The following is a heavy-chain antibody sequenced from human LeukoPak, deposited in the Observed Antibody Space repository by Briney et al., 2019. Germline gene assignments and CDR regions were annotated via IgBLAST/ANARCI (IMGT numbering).Heavy chain of an antibody. Sequence: SETLSLTCVVYGGSFSGYYWSWIRQPPGKGLEWIGEINHSGSTNYNPSLKSRVTISVDTSKNQFSLKLSSVTAADTAVYYCARGRAAAAYWGQGTLVTVSS. CDR1: GGSFSGYY. D-gene: IGHD6-13*01. CDR2: INHSGST. V-gene: IGHV4-34*01. J-gene: IGHJ4*02. CDR3: ARGRAAAAY.